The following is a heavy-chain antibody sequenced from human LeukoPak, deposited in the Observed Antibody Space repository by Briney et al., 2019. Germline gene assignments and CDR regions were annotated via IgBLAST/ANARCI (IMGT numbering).Heavy chain of an antibody. CDR3: ARTPGFGESPDY. J-gene: IGHJ4*02. CDR2: IYYSGST. CDR1: GGSFSSSSYY. D-gene: IGHD3-10*01. Sequence: KPSETLSLTCTVSGGSFSSSSYYWGWIRQPPGKGLEWIGTIYYSGSTYYNPSLKSRVTISVDTSNNQFSLNLNSVTAVDTAVYYCARTPGFGESPDYWGQGTLVTVSS. V-gene: IGHV4-39*01.